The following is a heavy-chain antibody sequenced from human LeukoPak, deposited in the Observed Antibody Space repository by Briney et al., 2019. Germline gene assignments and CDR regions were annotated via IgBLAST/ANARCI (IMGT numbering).Heavy chain of an antibody. V-gene: IGHV3-7*03. D-gene: IGHD1/OR15-1a*01. CDR2: MNKDGSEK. CDR1: GFILSNHW. CDR3: ARNNDMDV. Sequence: HGGSLRLSCAASGFILSNHWMTWVRQAPGKGPEWVANMNKDGSEKYYVDSVKGQFTITRDTAKISLYVQMSNLRGEGTALYYCARNNDMDVWGQGTRVIVSS. J-gene: IGHJ6*02.